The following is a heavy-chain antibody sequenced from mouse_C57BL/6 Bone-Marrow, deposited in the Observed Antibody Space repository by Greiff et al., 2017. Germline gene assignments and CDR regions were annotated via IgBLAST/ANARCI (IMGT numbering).Heavy chain of an antibody. Sequence: VQLQQPGAELVRPGTSVKLSCKASGYTFTSYWMHWVKQRPGQGLEWIGVIDPSDSYTNYNQKFKGKATLTVDTSSSTAYMQLSSLTSEDSAVYYCARRGYGSSWAYWGQGTLVTVSA. V-gene: IGHV1-59*01. CDR1: GYTFTSYW. D-gene: IGHD1-1*01. J-gene: IGHJ3*01. CDR2: IDPSDSYT. CDR3: ARRGYGSSWAY.